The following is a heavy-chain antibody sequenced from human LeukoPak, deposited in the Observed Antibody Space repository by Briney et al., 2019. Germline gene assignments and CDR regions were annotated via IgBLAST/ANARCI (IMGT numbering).Heavy chain of an antibody. V-gene: IGHV3-64D*06. CDR2: ISSNGGST. D-gene: IGHD2-2*02. Sequence: VGSLRLSCSASGFTFSTYTMHWVRQAPGKGLEYVSAISSNGGSTYYADSVKGRFTISRDNSKNTLYLQMSSLRAEDTAVYYCVKNTQGWFDPWGQGTLVTVSS. J-gene: IGHJ5*02. CDR1: GFTFSTYT. CDR3: VKNTQGWFDP.